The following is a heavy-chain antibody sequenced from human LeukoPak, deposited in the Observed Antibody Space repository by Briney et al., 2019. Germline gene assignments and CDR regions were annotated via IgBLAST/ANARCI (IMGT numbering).Heavy chain of an antibody. CDR1: GFTFSRHG. V-gene: IGHV3-30*02. J-gene: IGHJ6*03. D-gene: IGHD2-2*01. CDR3: AKGGCSSTSCYLSSSSETHYYYYMDV. Sequence: AGGSLRLSCAASGFTFSRHGMHWVRQAPGKGLEWVAFIRYDGSDKYYADSVKGRFTISKDNSENTLYLQMNSLRAEDTAVYYCAKGGCSSTSCYLSSSSETHYYYYMDVWGKGTTVTVSS. CDR2: IRYDGSDK.